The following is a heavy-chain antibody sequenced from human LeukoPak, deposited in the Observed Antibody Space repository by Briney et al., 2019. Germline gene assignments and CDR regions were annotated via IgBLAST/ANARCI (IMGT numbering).Heavy chain of an antibody. V-gene: IGHV3-33*06. CDR1: GFTFSNYG. J-gene: IGHJ3*02. CDR3: AKDHPHSAYTGVRTGVFDI. Sequence: GRSLRFSRAASGFTFSNYGMHWVRQAPGKGLEWVAVIWYDGSNEYYADSVKGRFTVSRDNSENTLFLQMNSLRAEDTAMYHCAKDHPHSAYTGVRTGVFDIWGQGTMVTVSS. CDR2: IWYDGSNE. D-gene: IGHD3-16*01.